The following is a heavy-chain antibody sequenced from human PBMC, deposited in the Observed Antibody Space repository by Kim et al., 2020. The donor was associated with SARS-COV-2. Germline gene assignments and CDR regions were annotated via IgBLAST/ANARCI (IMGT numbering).Heavy chain of an antibody. CDR2: ISSSSSYI. CDR3: ASSEGGGNSFDAFDI. D-gene: IGHD2-21*02. Sequence: GGSLRLSCAASGFTFSSYSMNWVRQAPGKGLEWVSSISSSSSYIYYADSVKGRFTISRDNAKNSLYLQMNSLRAEDTAVYYCASSEGGGNSFDAFDIWGQGTMVTVSS. V-gene: IGHV3-21*01. CDR1: GFTFSSYS. J-gene: IGHJ3*02.